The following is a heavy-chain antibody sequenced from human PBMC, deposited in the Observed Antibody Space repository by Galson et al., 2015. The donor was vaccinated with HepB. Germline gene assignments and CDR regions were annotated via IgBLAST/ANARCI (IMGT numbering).Heavy chain of an antibody. CDR3: HYRFGELSD. CDR2: ISYDGSNK. Sequence: SLRLSCAASGFTFSSYAMHWVRQAPGKGLEWVAVISYDGSNKYYADSVKGRFTISRDNSKNTLYLQMNSLRAEDTAVYYCHYRFGELSDWGQGTLVTVSS. D-gene: IGHD3-10*01. CDR1: GFTFSSYA. V-gene: IGHV3-30-3*01. J-gene: IGHJ4*02.